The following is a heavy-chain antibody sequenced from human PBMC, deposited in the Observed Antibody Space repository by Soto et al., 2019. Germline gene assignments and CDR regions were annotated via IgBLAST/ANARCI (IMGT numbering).Heavy chain of an antibody. CDR1: GYPFTSYD. D-gene: IGHD6-13*01. V-gene: IGHV1-8*01. CDR2: MNPNSGNT. Sequence: QVQLVQSGAEVKKPGASVKVSCKASGYPFTSYDINWVRQATGQGLEWMGWMNPNSGNTGYAQTFQGRVTMTRNTSISTAYMELSSLRSEDTAVYYCARGGIAAAGTSYYYYDYMDVWGKGTTVTVSS. CDR3: ARGGIAAAGTSYYYYDYMDV. J-gene: IGHJ6*03.